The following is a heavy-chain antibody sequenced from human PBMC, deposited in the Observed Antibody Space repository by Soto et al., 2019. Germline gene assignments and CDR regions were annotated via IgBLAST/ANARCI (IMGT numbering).Heavy chain of an antibody. CDR2: IIPILGIA. D-gene: IGHD3-22*01. CDR3: ARDSHDYDSSGYYFDY. V-gene: IGHV1-69*08. J-gene: IGHJ4*02. Sequence: QVQLVQSGAEVKKPGSSVKVSCKASGGTFSSYTISWVRQAPGQGLEWMGRIIPILGIANYAQKFQGRVTITADKSTSTAYMELSSLRSEDTAVYYCARDSHDYDSSGYYFDYWGQGTLVTVSS. CDR1: GGTFSSYT.